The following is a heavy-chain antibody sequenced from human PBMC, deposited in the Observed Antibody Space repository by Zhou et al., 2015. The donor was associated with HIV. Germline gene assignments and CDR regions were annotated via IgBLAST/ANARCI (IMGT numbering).Heavy chain of an antibody. J-gene: IGHJ6*03. CDR2: INPNSGGT. D-gene: IGHD2-2*01. CDR1: GYTFTGYY. V-gene: IGHV1-2*06. Sequence: QVQLVQSGAEVKKPGASVKVSCKASGYTFTGYYMHWVRQAPGQGLEWMGRINPNSGGTNYAQKFQGRVTMTRDTSISTAYMELSRLRSDDTAVYYCARTYCSSTSCHHLRDYYYMDVWGKGTTVTVSS. CDR3: ARTYCSSTSCHHLRDYYYMDV.